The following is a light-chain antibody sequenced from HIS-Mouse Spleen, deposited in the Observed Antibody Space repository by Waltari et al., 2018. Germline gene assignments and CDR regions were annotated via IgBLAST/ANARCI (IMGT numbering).Light chain of an antibody. V-gene: IGLV1-47*01. Sequence: QSVLTQPPSASGTPGQRVTIPCSGSSSNIGSNYVSWYQQLPGTAPKLLIYRNKQRPSGVPDRFSGSKSGTSASLAISGLRSEDEADYYCAAWDDSLSGPVFGGGTKLTVL. CDR2: RNK. CDR1: SSNIGSNY. CDR3: AAWDDSLSGPV. J-gene: IGLJ3*02.